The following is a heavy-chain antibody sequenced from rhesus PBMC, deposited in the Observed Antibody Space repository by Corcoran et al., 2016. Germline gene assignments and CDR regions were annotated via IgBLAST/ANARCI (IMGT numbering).Heavy chain of an antibody. CDR3: AREGSYEDDYGYYYTGFDY. Sequence: QVQLQESGPGLVKPSETLSLTCAVSGGSISSSNWWSWLRQHPGKGLEWIGGIYSNSESTNYHPSLKSRVTISKDTSKNQFSLKLSSVTAADTAVYYCAREGSYEDDYGYYYTGFDYWGQGVLVTVSS. J-gene: IGHJ4*01. D-gene: IGHD3-9*01. V-gene: IGHV4S12*01. CDR1: GGSISSSNW. CDR2: IYSNSEST.